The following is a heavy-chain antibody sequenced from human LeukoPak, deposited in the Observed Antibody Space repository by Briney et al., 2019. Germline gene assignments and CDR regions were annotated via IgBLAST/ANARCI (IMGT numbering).Heavy chain of an antibody. V-gene: IGHV3-23*01. J-gene: IGHJ5*02. D-gene: IGHD6-13*01. CDR3: AKAGSSSWWTLGWFDP. CDR1: GFTFSSYA. CDR2: ISGSGGST. Sequence: AGGSLRLSCAASGFTFSSYAMSWVRQAPGKGLEWVSAISGSGGSTYYADSVKGRLTISRDNSKNTLYLQMNSLRAEDTAVYYCAKAGSSSWWTLGWFDPWGQGTLVTVSS.